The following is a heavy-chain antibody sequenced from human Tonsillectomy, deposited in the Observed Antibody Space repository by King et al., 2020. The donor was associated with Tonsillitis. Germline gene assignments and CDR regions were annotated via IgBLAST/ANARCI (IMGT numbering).Heavy chain of an antibody. CDR2: INPNSGGT. V-gene: IGHV1-2*02. CDR3: ARDLCLPPCIFGSTARGYSGYGGDYYYYYGMDV. CDR1: GYTFTGYY. D-gene: IGHD5-12*01. Sequence: QLVQSGAEVKKPGASVKVSCKASGYTFTGYYMHWVRQAPGQGLEWMGWINPNSGGTNYAQKFQGRVTMTRDTSISTAYMELSRLRSDDTAVYYCARDLCLPPCIFGSTARGYSGYGGDYYYYYGMDVWGQGTTVTVSS. J-gene: IGHJ6*02.